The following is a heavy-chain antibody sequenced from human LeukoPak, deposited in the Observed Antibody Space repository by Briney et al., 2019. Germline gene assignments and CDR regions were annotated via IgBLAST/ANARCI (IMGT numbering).Heavy chain of an antibody. J-gene: IGHJ6*03. CDR3: ARKGGHRNGEDYSYYYMDV. D-gene: IGHD1-1*01. Sequence: ASVTVSCKASGYTFMNYGISWVRLAPGQGLEWMGWISGYSGYTRYAQKLQGRVTMTTDKATTTAYIELRSQRSDVTAVYYCARKGGHRNGEDYSYYYMDVWGKGTTVTVSS. CDR1: GYTFMNYG. V-gene: IGHV1-18*01. CDR2: ISGYSGYT.